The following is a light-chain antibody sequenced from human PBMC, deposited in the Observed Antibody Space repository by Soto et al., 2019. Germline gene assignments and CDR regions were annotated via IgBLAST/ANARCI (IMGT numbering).Light chain of an antibody. J-gene: IGKJ1*01. V-gene: IGKV3-15*01. CDR2: GAS. CDR3: QQLST. CDR1: QSVSSN. Sequence: EIVMTQSPATLSVSPGERATRSCRASQSVSSNLAWYQQKPGQAPRLLIYGASTRATGIPARFSGSGSGTEFTLTISSLQSEDFAVYYCQQLSTFGQGTKVEIK.